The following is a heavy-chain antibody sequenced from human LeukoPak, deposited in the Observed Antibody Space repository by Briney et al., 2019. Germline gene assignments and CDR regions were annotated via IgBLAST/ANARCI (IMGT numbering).Heavy chain of an antibody. D-gene: IGHD3-10*01. CDR2: INHSGST. J-gene: IGHJ4*02. Sequence: SETLSLTCAVYGGSFSGYYWSWIRQPPGKGLEWIGEINHSGSTNYNPSLKSRVTISVDTSKNQFSLKLSSVTAADTAVYYCARELLWFGELFPYYFDYWGQGTLVTVSS. CDR3: ARELLWFGELFPYYFDY. V-gene: IGHV4-34*01. CDR1: GGSFSGYY.